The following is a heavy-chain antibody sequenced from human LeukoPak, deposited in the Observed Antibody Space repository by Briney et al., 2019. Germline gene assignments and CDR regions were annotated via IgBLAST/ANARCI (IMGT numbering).Heavy chain of an antibody. CDR3: AKDRPVLRYFDWLSLFDY. Sequence: PGGSLRLSCAASGFTFSSYAMHWVRQAPGKGLEWVAVISYGGSNKYYADYVKGRFTISRDNSKNTLYLQMNSLRAEDTAVYYCAKDRPVLRYFDWLSLFDYWGQGTLVTVSS. J-gene: IGHJ4*02. CDR2: ISYGGSNK. CDR1: GFTFSSYA. V-gene: IGHV3-30-3*01. D-gene: IGHD3-9*01.